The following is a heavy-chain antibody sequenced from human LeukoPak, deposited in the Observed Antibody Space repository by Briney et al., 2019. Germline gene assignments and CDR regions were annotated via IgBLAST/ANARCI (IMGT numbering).Heavy chain of an antibody. CDR2: INPNSGGT. CDR1: GYTFTSNY. V-gene: IGHV1-2*02. D-gene: IGHD3-22*01. J-gene: IGHJ4*02. Sequence: ASVKVSCKAFGYTFTSNYMHWVRQAPGQGLEWMGWINPNSGGTNYAQKFQGRVTMTRDTSISTAYMELSRLRSDDTAVYYCARDLCYYDSSGYCPGAYWGQGTLVTVSS. CDR3: ARDLCYYDSSGYCPGAY.